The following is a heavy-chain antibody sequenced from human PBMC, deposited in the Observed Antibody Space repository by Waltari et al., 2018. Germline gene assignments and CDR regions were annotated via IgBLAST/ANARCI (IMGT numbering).Heavy chain of an antibody. D-gene: IGHD1-26*01. CDR2: ITRSASFI. V-gene: IGHV3-21*01. J-gene: IGHJ5*02. CDR1: GSLFNPHD. Sequence: EVLLMESGGGLVKHAGSLRVSFAVSGSLFNPHDMHWVRQAPGKGPEWVSMITRSASFIYYANSVKGRFTVSRDDAEKSLFLQMDSLTVEDTAVYYCARSSPQGTPGGIDHWGQGTLVTVSS. CDR3: ARSSPQGTPGGIDH.